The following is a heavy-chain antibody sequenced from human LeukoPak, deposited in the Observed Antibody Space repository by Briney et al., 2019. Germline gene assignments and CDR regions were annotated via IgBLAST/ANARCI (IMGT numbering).Heavy chain of an antibody. CDR2: ISAYNGNT. V-gene: IGHV1-18*01. Sequence: GASVKVSCKASGYTFTSYGISWVRQAPGQGLEWMGWISAYNGNTNYAQKFQGRVTITADESTSTAYMELSSLRSEDTAVYYCARFNGGYCSSTSCYTGAFDIWGQGTMVTVSS. CDR1: GYTFTSYG. J-gene: IGHJ3*02. D-gene: IGHD2-2*02. CDR3: ARFNGGYCSSTSCYTGAFDI.